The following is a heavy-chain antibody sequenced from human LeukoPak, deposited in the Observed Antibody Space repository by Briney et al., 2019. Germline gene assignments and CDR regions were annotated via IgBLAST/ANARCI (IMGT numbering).Heavy chain of an antibody. CDR3: ARLENYYDSSGFSYYFDY. D-gene: IGHD3-22*01. Sequence: PSETLSLTCTVSGGSISSYYWSWIRQPPGKGLEWIGYIYYSGSTNYNPSLKSRVTISVDTSKNQFSLKLSSVTAADTAVYYCARLENYYDSSGFSYYFDYWGQGTLVTVSS. J-gene: IGHJ4*02. V-gene: IGHV4-59*08. CDR2: IYYSGST. CDR1: GGSISSYY.